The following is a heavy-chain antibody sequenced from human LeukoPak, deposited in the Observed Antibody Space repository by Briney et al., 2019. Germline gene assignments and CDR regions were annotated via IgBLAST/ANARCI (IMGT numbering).Heavy chain of an antibody. D-gene: IGHD3-10*01. CDR3: ARKGVGYYGSGSYYNRKDYYYYYMDV. V-gene: IGHV4-34*01. CDR2: INHSGST. CDR1: GGSFSGYY. Sequence: SETLSLTCAVYGGSFSGYYWSWIRQPPGKGLEWIGEINHSGSTNYNPSLKSRVTISVDTSNNQFSLKLSSVTAADTAVYYCARKGVGYYGSGSYYNRKDYYYYYMDVWGKGTTVTVSS. J-gene: IGHJ6*03.